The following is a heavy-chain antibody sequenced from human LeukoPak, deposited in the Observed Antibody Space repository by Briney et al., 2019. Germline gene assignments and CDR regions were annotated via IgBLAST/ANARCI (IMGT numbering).Heavy chain of an antibody. V-gene: IGHV3-53*04. Sequence: PGGSLRLSCAASGFTVSSNYMSWVRQAPGKGLEWVSVIYSGGSTYYADSVKGRSTISRHNSKNTLYLQMNSLRAEDTAVYYCARDQRYPHAAPFRRGYYYGMDVWGQGTTVTVSS. J-gene: IGHJ6*02. CDR3: ARDQRYPHAAPFRRGYYYGMDV. D-gene: IGHD3-9*01. CDR2: IYSGGST. CDR1: GFTVSSNY.